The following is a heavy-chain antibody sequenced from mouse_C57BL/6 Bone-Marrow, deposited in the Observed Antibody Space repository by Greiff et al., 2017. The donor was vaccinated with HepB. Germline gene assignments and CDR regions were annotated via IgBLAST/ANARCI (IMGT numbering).Heavy chain of an antibody. J-gene: IGHJ2*01. Sequence: EVQLQQSGPELVKPGASVKISCKASGYSFTGYYMNWVKQSPEKSLEWIGEINPSTGGTTYNQKFKAKATLTVDKSSSTAYMQLKSLTSEDSAVYYCANYGSSFRGSFDYWGQGTTLTVSS. CDR3: ANYGSSFRGSFDY. D-gene: IGHD1-1*01. CDR2: INPSTGGT. V-gene: IGHV1-42*01. CDR1: GYSFTGYY.